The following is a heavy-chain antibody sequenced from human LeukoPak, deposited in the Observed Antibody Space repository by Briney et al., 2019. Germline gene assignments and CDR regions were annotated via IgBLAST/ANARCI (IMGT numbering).Heavy chain of an antibody. Sequence: MASETLSLTCVVSGGSVSGYYWGWIRQPPGRGLEWIGYVYYSGSTNYNPSFKSRITISVDTSRNQFSLQLSSVTAADTAVYYYARIHRYCSGGACYVLDNWGQGTLVAVSS. CDR2: VYYSGST. J-gene: IGHJ4*02. D-gene: IGHD2-15*01. CDR1: GGSVSGYY. V-gene: IGHV4-59*02. CDR3: ARIHRYCSGGACYVLDN.